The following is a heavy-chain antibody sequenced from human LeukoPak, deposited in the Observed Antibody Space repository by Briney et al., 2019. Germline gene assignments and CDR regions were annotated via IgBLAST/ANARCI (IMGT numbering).Heavy chain of an antibody. J-gene: IGHJ4*02. CDR2: INPNSGGT. D-gene: IGHD3-10*01. CDR1: GYTFTGYY. CDR3: ASTPLGYYGSGSYLGYFDY. V-gene: IGHV1-2*06. Sequence: ASVKVSCKASGYTFTGYYMHWVRQAPGQGPEWMGPINPNSGGTNYAQKFQGRVTMTRDTSISTAYMELGRLRSDDTAVYYCASTPLGYYGSGSYLGYFDYWGQGTLVTVSS.